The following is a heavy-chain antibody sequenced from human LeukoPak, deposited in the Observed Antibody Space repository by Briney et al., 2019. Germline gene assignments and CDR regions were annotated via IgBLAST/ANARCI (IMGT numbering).Heavy chain of an antibody. Sequence: GALRLSCAASGFTFSSYEMNWVRRAAGKGLGWVSSISSSGSTIYYSDSVKGRFTISRDNAKNSLYLQMNSLRAEDTAVYYCAELGITMIGGVWGKGTTVTISS. D-gene: IGHD3-10*02. CDR1: GFTFSSYE. CDR2: ISSSGSTI. J-gene: IGHJ6*04. V-gene: IGHV3-48*03. CDR3: AELGITMIGGV.